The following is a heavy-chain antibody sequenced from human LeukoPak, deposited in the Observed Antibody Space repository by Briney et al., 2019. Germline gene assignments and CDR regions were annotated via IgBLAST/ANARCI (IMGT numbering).Heavy chain of an antibody. D-gene: IGHD2-15*01. CDR3: ARGAGSLNF. CDR2: TNSGSTFI. V-gene: IGHV3-21*01. Sequence: GGSLRLSCGASGFSFSTSAMNWVRQAPGKGLEWVSSTNSGSTFIFYADPVKGRFTIARDNTNNSLHLQMDSLRAEDTAVYYCARGAGSLNFWGQGTLVTVSS. J-gene: IGHJ4*02. CDR1: GFSFSTSA.